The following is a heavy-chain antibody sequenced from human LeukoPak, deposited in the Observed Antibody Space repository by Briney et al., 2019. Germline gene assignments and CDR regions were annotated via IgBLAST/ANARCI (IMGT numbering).Heavy chain of an antibody. CDR2: IWYDGSNK. CDR3: AREYVRGSGGFDY. J-gene: IGHJ4*02. CDR1: GFTFSSYG. D-gene: IGHD3-10*01. Sequence: PGGSLRLSCAASGFTFSSYGMHWVRQAPGKGLEWVAVIWYDGSNKYYADSVKGRFTISRDNSENTLYLQMNSLRAEDTAVYYCAREYVRGSGGFDYWGQGTLVTVSS. V-gene: IGHV3-33*01.